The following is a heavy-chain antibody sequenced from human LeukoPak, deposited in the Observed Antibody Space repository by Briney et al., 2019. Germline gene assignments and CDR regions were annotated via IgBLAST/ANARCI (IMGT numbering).Heavy chain of an antibody. Sequence: SETLSLTCTVSGGSISSGDYYWSWIRQPPGKGLEWIGYTYYSGRTHYNPSLKSRVTISVDTSKNQFSLKLSSVTAADTAVYYCAREVDYGDHGWFDPWGQGTLVTVSS. CDR1: GGSISSGDYY. D-gene: IGHD4-17*01. CDR2: TYYSGRT. CDR3: AREVDYGDHGWFDP. V-gene: IGHV4-30-4*01. J-gene: IGHJ5*02.